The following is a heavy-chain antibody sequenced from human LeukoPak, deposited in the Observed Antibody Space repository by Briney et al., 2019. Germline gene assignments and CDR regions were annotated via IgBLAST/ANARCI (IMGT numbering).Heavy chain of an antibody. CDR2: IYTSGST. V-gene: IGHV4-4*07. Sequence: SETLSLTCAVYGGSFSGYYWSWIRQPAGKGLEWIGRIYTSGSTNYNPSLKSRVTMSVDTSKNQFSLKLSSVTAADTAVYYCARDLGYSSGWTAYYFDYWGQGTLVTVSS. CDR1: GGSFSGYY. J-gene: IGHJ4*02. D-gene: IGHD6-19*01. CDR3: ARDLGYSSGWTAYYFDY.